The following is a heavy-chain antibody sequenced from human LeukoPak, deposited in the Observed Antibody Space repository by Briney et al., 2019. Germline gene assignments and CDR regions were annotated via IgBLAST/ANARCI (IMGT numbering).Heavy chain of an antibody. V-gene: IGHV3-73*01. D-gene: IGHD3-16*01. CDR2: IRRKGNDYAT. J-gene: IGHJ4*02. Sequence: GGSLRLSCASSGFSFSGSAIQWARQASGKGLEWGGHIRRKGNDYATAYTASVKGRFTISRGDSKNTAFVQMDSLKTEDTAVYFCARLGGSPPYFDYCGQGTLVTVSS. CDR1: GFSFSGSA. CDR3: ARLGGSPPYFDY.